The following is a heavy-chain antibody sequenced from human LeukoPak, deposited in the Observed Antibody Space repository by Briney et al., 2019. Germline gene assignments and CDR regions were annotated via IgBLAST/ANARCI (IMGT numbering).Heavy chain of an antibody. V-gene: IGHV4-31*03. CDR2: IHFSGSI. D-gene: IGHD5-18*01. CDR1: GAPISGSGYY. CDR3: ARGGDTAKGVNS. Sequence: SETLSLTCTVSGAPISGSGYYWTWTRQHPGEGLEWLGFIHFSGSIHYNPSFTSRLIISVNASKSEMPLKVTSVTAADTAVYYCARGGDTAKGVNSWGQGTLVTVSS. J-gene: IGHJ4*02.